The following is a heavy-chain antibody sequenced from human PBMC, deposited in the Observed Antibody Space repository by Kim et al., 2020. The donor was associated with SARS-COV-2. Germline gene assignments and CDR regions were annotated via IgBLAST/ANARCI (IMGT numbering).Heavy chain of an antibody. CDR3: ARRTRGGSYRPWHWYFDL. CDR2: IYPGDSDT. J-gene: IGHJ2*01. Sequence: GESLKISCKGSGYSFTSYWIGWVRQMPGKGLEWMGIIYPGDSDTRYSPSFQGQVTISADKSISTAYLQWSSLKASDTAMYYCARRTRGGSYRPWHWYFDLWGRGTLVTVSS. V-gene: IGHV5-51*01. D-gene: IGHD1-26*01. CDR1: GYSFTSYW.